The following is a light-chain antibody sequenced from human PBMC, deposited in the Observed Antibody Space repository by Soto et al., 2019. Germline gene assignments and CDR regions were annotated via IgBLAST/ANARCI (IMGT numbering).Light chain of an antibody. CDR2: DVS. CDR3: QQYDSFSVT. V-gene: IGKV1-5*01. CDR1: QRISGW. Sequence: DMPPTPSPLFLSASVGATVTITSRASQRISGWLAWHQQKPGKAPKLLIYDVSALERGVPPRFSGSGSGTEFTLTISSLEPEDFAMYYCQQYDSFSVTFGQGTKVDI. J-gene: IGKJ1*01.